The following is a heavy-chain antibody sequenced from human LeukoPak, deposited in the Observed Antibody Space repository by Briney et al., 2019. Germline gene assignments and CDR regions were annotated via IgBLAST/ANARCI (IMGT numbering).Heavy chain of an antibody. CDR1: GGSISSSSYY. D-gene: IGHD3-22*01. J-gene: IGHJ3*02. CDR2: IYYSGST. CDR3: ARRTLAMIVVASSDHGAFDI. V-gene: IGHV4-39*01. Sequence: SETLSLTCTVSGGSISSSSYYWGWIRQPPGKGLEWIGSIYYSGSTYYNPSLESRVTISVDTSKNQFSLKLSSVTAADTAVYYCARRTLAMIVVASSDHGAFDIWGQGTMVTVSS.